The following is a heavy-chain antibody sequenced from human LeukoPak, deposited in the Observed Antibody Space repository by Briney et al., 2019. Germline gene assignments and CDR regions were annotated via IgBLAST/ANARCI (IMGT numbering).Heavy chain of an antibody. D-gene: IGHD1-14*01. CDR2: IYYSGTT. J-gene: IGHJ3*02. CDR1: GGSFSSSDYY. Sequence: SETLSLTCTVSGGSFSSSDYYWGWIRQPPGKGLEWIGSIYYSGTTYYDPSLKSRVTISVDTSKKQFSLKLRSVTAADTAVYYCARHEWGITNAFDIWGQGTMVTVSS. V-gene: IGHV4-39*01. CDR3: ARHEWGITNAFDI.